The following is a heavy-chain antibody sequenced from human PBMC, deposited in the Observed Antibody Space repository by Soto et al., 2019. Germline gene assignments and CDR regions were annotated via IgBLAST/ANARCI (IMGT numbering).Heavy chain of an antibody. Sequence: SETLSLTCTVSGGSISSSSYYWGWIRQPPGKGLEWIGSIYYSGNTYYNPSLKSRVTISVDTSKNQFSLKLSSVTAADTAVYYCARQLKVRYFDWLLHFDYWGQGTLVTVPQ. CDR3: ARQLKVRYFDWLLHFDY. J-gene: IGHJ4*02. V-gene: IGHV4-39*01. CDR1: GGSISSSSYY. CDR2: IYYSGNT. D-gene: IGHD3-9*01.